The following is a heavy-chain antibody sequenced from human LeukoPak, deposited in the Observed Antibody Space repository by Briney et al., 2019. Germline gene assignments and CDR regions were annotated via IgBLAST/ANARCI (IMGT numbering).Heavy chain of an antibody. J-gene: IGHJ3*02. CDR2: IQYDASNK. CDR1: GFTFSSYD. Sequence: GGSLRLSCEASGFTFSSYDMHWVRQAPGKGLEWVAFIQYDASNKYYADSVKGRFTISRDSSKNTLYLQMNSLRAEDTAVYYCARGGSYLSAFDIWGQGTMVTVSS. V-gene: IGHV3-30*02. CDR3: ARGGSYLSAFDI. D-gene: IGHD1-26*01.